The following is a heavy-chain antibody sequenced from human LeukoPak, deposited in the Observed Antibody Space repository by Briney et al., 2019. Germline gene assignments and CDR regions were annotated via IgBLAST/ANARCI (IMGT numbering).Heavy chain of an antibody. Sequence: PGGSLRLSCAASGFTFSSYGMHWVRQAPGKGLEWVAFIRYDGSNKYYADSVKGRFTISRDNSKNTLYLQMNSLRAEDTAVYYCAREGYFDWLFQRPHDAFDIWGQGTMVTVSS. J-gene: IGHJ3*02. V-gene: IGHV3-30*02. CDR1: GFTFSSYG. CDR3: AREGYFDWLFQRPHDAFDI. D-gene: IGHD3-9*01. CDR2: IRYDGSNK.